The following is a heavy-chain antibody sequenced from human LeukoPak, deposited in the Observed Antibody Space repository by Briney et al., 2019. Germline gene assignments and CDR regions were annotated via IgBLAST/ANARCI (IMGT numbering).Heavy chain of an antibody. CDR3: ARRGGGSSYYYYYYYMDV. D-gene: IGHD2-15*01. CDR2: ISSSSSTI. V-gene: IGHV3-48*01. J-gene: IGHJ6*03. CDR1: GFTLSTYW. Sequence: GGSLRLSCAASGFTLSTYWMNWVRQAPGKGLEWVSYISSSSSTIYYADSVKGRFTISRDDSKNTLYLQMNSLRAEDTAVYYCARRGGGSSYYYYYYYMDVWGKGTTVAVSS.